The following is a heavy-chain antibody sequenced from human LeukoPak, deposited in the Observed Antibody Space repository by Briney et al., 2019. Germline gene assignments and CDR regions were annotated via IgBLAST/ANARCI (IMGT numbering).Heavy chain of an antibody. J-gene: IGHJ4*02. V-gene: IGHV4-38-2*01. D-gene: IGHD3-22*01. CDR3: ARSYYDSGGYKYDF. CDR2: ISHSGNT. Sequence: PSETLSLTCAVSGDSLSSGYYWGWIRQPPGKGLEWIGSISHSGNTYYRPSLKSRVTISVDMSKNQFSLKVNSVTAADTAVYYCARSYYDSGGYKYDFWGQGTLVTVSS. CDR1: GDSLSSGYY.